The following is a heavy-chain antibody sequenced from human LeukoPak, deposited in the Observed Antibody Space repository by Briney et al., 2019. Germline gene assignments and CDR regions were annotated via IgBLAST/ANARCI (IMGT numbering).Heavy chain of an antibody. CDR2: IKQDGSEK. J-gene: IGHJ6*03. D-gene: IGHD1-1*01. V-gene: IGHV3-7*01. CDR3: ARATTLYYYYYYMDV. Sequence: HPGGSLRLSCAASGFTFSSYWMSWVRQAPGKGLEWVANIKQDGSEKYYVDSVKGRFTISRDNAKNSLYLQMNSLRAEDTAVYYCARATTLYYYYYYMDVWGKGTTVTVSS. CDR1: GFTFSSYW.